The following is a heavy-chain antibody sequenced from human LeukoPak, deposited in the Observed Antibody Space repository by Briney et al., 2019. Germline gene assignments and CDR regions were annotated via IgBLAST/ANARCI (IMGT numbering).Heavy chain of an antibody. V-gene: IGHV4-59*01. CDR3: ARGALLWFGDRMEYYFDY. D-gene: IGHD3-10*01. CDR2: IYYSGNT. J-gene: IGHJ4*02. CDR1: SGSITNYY. Sequence: SETLSLTCTVSSGSITNYYWSWLRQPPGKGLEWIGFIYYSGNTNYNPSLKSRVTISVDTSKNQFSLKLSSMTAADTAVYYCARGALLWFGDRMEYYFDYWGQGTLLTVSS.